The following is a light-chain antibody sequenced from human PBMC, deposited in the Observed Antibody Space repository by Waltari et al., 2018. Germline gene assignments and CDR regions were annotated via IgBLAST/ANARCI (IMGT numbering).Light chain of an antibody. V-gene: IGLV1-44*01. Sequence: TISCSGSSSTIGSAAVNWYQQIPGTAPKLLFHTNDQRPSGVPDRFSGSKSGTSASLAISGLQSEDEADYYYAAWDDSLDKWLFGGGTKVTVL. CDR1: SSTIGSAA. CDR3: AAWDDSLDKWL. CDR2: TND. J-gene: IGLJ3*02.